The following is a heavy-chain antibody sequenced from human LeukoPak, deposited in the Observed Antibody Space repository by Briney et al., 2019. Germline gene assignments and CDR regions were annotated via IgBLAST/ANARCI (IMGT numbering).Heavy chain of an antibody. Sequence: GGSLRLSCTASGFTFSSYAMSWVRLAPGKGLEWVSAISGSGVSAYYADSVKGRFTISRDSSKNTLYLQTNSLRAEDTAVYYCARAPYCGGDCYNFDSWGQGTLVTVSS. CDR2: ISGSGVSA. V-gene: IGHV3-23*01. D-gene: IGHD2-21*02. CDR1: GFTFSSYA. J-gene: IGHJ4*02. CDR3: ARAPYCGGDCYNFDS.